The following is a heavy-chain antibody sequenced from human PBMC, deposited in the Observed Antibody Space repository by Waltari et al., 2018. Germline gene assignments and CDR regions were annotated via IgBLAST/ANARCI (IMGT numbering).Heavy chain of an antibody. Sequence: QVQLVQSGAEVKKPGASVKVSCKVSGYTLTELSMHWVRQAPGKGLEWMGGFDPEDGETIYAQKFQGRVTITADESTSTAYMELSSLRSEDTAVYYCATDDYGDYPTLGRLGYWGQGTLVTVSS. D-gene: IGHD4-17*01. V-gene: IGHV1-24*01. CDR1: GYTLTELS. J-gene: IGHJ4*02. CDR3: ATDDYGDYPTLGRLGY. CDR2: FDPEDGET.